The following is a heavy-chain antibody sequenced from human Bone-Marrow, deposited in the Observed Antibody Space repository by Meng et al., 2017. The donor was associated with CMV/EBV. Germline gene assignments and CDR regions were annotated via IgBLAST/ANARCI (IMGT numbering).Heavy chain of an antibody. J-gene: IGHJ4*02. D-gene: IGHD2-2*01. CDR1: GYTFTSYG. CDR3: ARSGMVVVPAAH. V-gene: IGHV1-18*01. Sequence: ASVKVSCKASGYTFTSYGISWVRQAPGQGLEWMGWISAFNDNTNYAQKLQGRVTVTTDTSTRTAYMELSRLRSDDTAVYYCARSGMVVVPAAHWGQGTLVTVSS. CDR2: ISAFNDNT.